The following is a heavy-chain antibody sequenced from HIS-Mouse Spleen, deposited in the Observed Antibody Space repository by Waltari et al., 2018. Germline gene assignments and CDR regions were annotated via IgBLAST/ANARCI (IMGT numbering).Heavy chain of an antibody. CDR3: ASLAPDAFDI. Sequence: QVQLQQWGAGLLKPSETLSLTCAVYGGSFSGYYWSWIRQPPGKGLEWIGEINHSGSTNNNPSLKSRVTISVDTSKNQFSLKLSSVTAADTAVYYCASLAPDAFDIWGQGTMVTVSS. J-gene: IGHJ3*02. CDR2: INHSGST. V-gene: IGHV4-34*01. CDR1: GGSFSGYY.